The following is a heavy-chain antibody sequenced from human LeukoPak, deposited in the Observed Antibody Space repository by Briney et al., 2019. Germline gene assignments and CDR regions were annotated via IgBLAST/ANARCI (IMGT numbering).Heavy chain of an antibody. CDR2: INHSGST. V-gene: IGHV4-34*01. CDR3: ARWRGYDYVWGSYRETAFDI. D-gene: IGHD3-16*02. Sequence: SETLSLTCAVYGGSFSGYYWSWIRQPPGKGLEWIGEINHSGSTNYNPSLKSRVTISVDTSKNQFSLKLSSVTAADTAVYYCARWRGYDYVWGSYRETAFDIWGQGTMVTVSS. CDR1: GGSFSGYY. J-gene: IGHJ3*02.